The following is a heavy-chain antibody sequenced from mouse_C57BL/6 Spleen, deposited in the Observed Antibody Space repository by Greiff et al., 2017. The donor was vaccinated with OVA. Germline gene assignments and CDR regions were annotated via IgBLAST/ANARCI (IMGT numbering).Heavy chain of an antibody. CDR1: GYTFTSYD. Sequence: VQLQQSGPELVKPGASVKLSCKASGYTFTSYDINWVKQRPGQGLEWIGWIYPRDGSTKYNEKFKGKATLTVDTSSSTAYMELHSLTSEGSAVYFCARSGDGNYAEWYFDVWGTGTTVTVSS. V-gene: IGHV1-85*01. J-gene: IGHJ1*03. CDR3: ARSGDGNYAEWYFDV. D-gene: IGHD2-1*01. CDR2: IYPRDGST.